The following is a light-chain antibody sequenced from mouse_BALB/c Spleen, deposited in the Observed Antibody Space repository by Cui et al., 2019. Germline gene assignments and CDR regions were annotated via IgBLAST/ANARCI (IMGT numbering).Light chain of an antibody. V-gene: IGKV4-55*01. CDR1: SSVSY. J-gene: IGKJ5*01. CDR3: QQWSSYPLT. CDR2: DTS. Sequence: HIVLTHPPAIMSASPGEKVTMTCSASSSVSYMYWYQQKTGSSPRLLIYDTSNLASGVPVRFSGSGSGTSYSLTISRMEAEDAATYYCQQWSSYPLTFGAGTKLELK.